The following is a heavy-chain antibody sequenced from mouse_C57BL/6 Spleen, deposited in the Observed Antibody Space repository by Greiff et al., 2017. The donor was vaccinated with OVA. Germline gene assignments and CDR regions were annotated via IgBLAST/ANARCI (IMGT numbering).Heavy chain of an antibody. V-gene: IGHV2-2*01. J-gene: IGHJ2*01. CDR2: IWSGGST. CDR1: GFSLTSYG. CDR3: AKMGAVANYFDY. D-gene: IGHD1-1*01. Sequence: VQGVESGPGLVQPSQSLSITCTVSGFSLTSYGVHWVRQSPGKGLEWLGVIWSGGSTDYNAAFISRLSISKDNSKSQVFFKMNSLQADDTATYYCAKMGAVANYFDYWGQGTTLTVSS.